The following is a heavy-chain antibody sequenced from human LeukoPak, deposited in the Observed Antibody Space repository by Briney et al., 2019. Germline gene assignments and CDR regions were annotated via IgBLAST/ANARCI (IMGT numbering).Heavy chain of an antibody. Sequence: PGRSLRLSCAASGFTVSSNYMSWVRQAPGKGLEWVSLIYSGGSTLYADSVKGRFTISSDNSKNTVFLQMSSLRAEDTAVYHCARGAYDSSAYWAFDPWGQGTMVTVSS. CDR1: GFTVSSNY. CDR3: ARGAYDSSAYWAFDP. D-gene: IGHD3-22*01. J-gene: IGHJ3*01. CDR2: IYSGGST. V-gene: IGHV3-53*01.